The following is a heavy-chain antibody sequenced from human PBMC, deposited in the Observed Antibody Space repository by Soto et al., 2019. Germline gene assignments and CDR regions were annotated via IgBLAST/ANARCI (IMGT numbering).Heavy chain of an antibody. D-gene: IGHD1-26*01. J-gene: IGHJ5*02. Sequence: PGGSLRLSCAASGFTFSSYAMSWVRQAPGKGLEWVSAISGSGGSTYYADSVKGRSTISRDNSKNTLYLQMNSLRAEDTAVYYCAKDQVVGVKASPIAWRQGTLFTAS. V-gene: IGHV3-23*01. CDR1: GFTFSSYA. CDR2: ISGSGGST. CDR3: AKDQVVGVKASPIA.